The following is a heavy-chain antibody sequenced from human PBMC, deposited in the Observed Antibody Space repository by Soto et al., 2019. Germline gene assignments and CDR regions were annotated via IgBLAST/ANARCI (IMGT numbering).Heavy chain of an antibody. CDR2: INHSGST. V-gene: IGHV4-34*01. J-gene: IGHJ4*02. CDR3: ARVGYDYVWGSYRYTNY. CDR1: GGSFSGYY. Sequence: HSETLSLTCAVYGGSFSGYYWSWIRQPPGKGLEWIGEINHSGSTNYNPSLKSRVTISVDTSKNQFSLKLSSVTAADTAVYYCARVGYDYVWGSYRYTNYWGQGTLVTVSS. D-gene: IGHD3-16*02.